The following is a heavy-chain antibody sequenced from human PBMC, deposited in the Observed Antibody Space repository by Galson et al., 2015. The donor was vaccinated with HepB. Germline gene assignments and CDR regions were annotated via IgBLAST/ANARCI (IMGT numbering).Heavy chain of an antibody. CDR1: GFTFSDYY. J-gene: IGHJ6*03. CDR2: ISSSGSTI. D-gene: IGHD4-11*01. Sequence: SLRLSCAASGFTFSDYYMSWIRQAPGKGLEWVSYISSSGSTIYYADSVKGRFTISRDNAKNSLYLQMNSLRAEDTAVYYCAIDRGEDYSNYPGDYYYYMDVWGKVTTVTVSS. CDR3: AIDRGEDYSNYPGDYYYYMDV. V-gene: IGHV3-11*01.